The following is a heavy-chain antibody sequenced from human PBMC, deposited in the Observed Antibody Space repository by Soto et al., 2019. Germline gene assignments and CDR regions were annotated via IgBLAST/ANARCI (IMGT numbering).Heavy chain of an antibody. J-gene: IGHJ4*02. D-gene: IGHD3-3*01. CDR1: DGSISTYY. Sequence: SETLSLTCTVSDGSISTYYCNWIRQPAGKGLEWIGRIDASGSTDYDPSLKSRVTTSVDTSKNQFSLRLSSVTAADTAVYYCARGGHDFWSGPFDYWGQGAQVTVSS. CDR3: ARGGHDFWSGPFDY. CDR2: IDASGST. V-gene: IGHV4-4*07.